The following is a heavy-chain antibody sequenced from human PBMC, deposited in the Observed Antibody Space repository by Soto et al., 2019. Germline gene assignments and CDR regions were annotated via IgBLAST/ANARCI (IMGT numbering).Heavy chain of an antibody. V-gene: IGHV4-61*01. CDR2: IYYSGST. Sequence: PSETLSLTCTVSGGSVSSGSYYWSWIRQPPGKGLEWIGYIYYSGSTNYNPSLKSRVTISVDTSKNQFSLKLSSVTAADTAVYYCARDYRKFDPWGQGTLVTVPS. J-gene: IGHJ5*02. CDR3: ARDYRKFDP. CDR1: GGSVSSGSYY.